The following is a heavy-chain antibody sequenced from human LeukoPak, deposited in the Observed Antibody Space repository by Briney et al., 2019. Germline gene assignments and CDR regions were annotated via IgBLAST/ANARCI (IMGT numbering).Heavy chain of an antibody. CDR3: ARAHTTGWY. Sequence: GASVKVSCTASGYTFIDYYVHWVRQAPGQGLEWMGWINPNAGGTNYAQKFQGRVTMAWDTSITTTYMELSRLTSDDTAVYYCARAHTTGWYWGQGTQVTVSS. CDR2: INPNAGGT. CDR1: GYTFIDYY. D-gene: IGHD6-19*01. J-gene: IGHJ4*02. V-gene: IGHV1-2*02.